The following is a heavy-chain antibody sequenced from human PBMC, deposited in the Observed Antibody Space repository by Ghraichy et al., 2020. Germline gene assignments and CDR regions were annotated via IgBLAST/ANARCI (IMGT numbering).Heavy chain of an antibody. Sequence: GGSLRLSCAASGFTFSSYAMSWVRQAPGKGLEWVSAISGSGGSTYYADSVKGRFTISRDNSKNTLYLQMNSLRAEDTAVYYWAKIVDSSSFWYFDYWGQGTLVTVSS. CDR2: ISGSGGST. CDR3: AKIVDSSSFWYFDY. J-gene: IGHJ4*02. V-gene: IGHV3-23*01. D-gene: IGHD6-13*01. CDR1: GFTFSSYA.